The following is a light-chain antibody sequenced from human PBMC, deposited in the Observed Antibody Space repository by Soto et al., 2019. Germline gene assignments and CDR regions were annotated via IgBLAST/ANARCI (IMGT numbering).Light chain of an antibody. CDR1: QTINSW. CDR3: QQYITFPWT. Sequence: DIQMTQSPSTLSASVGDRVTITCRASQTINSWLAWYQQKPGKAPNLLIYKASYLESGVPSRFSGSGSGTAFTLTISGLQPDDFATYYCQQYITFPWTFGQGTKVEIK. V-gene: IGKV1-5*03. CDR2: KAS. J-gene: IGKJ1*01.